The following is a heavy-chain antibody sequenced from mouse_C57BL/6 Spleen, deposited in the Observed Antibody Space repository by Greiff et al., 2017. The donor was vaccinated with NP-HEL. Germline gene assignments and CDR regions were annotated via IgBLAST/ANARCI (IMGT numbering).Heavy chain of an antibody. V-gene: IGHV5-4*03. CDR3: ARRLGPSYWYFDV. J-gene: IGHJ1*03. CDR2: ISDGGSYT. CDR1: GFTFSSYA. D-gene: IGHD4-1*01. Sequence: EVKLVESGGGLVKPGGSLKLSCAASGFTFSSYAMSWVRQTPEKRLEWVATISDGGSYTYYPDNVKGRFTISRDNAKNNLYLQMSHLKSEDTAMYYFARRLGPSYWYFDVWGTGTTVTVSS.